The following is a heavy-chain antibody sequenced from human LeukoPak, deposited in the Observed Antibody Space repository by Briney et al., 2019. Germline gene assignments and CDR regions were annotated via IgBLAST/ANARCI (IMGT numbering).Heavy chain of an antibody. CDR1: GYTFTSYG. V-gene: IGHV1-18*01. Sequence: ASVKVPCKASGYTFTSYGISWVRQAPGQGLEWMGWISAYNGNTNYAQKLQGRVTMTTDTSTSTAYMELRSLRSDDTAVYYCARDSVVVPAGDAFDIWGQGTMVTVSS. D-gene: IGHD2-2*01. CDR2: ISAYNGNT. CDR3: ARDSVVVPAGDAFDI. J-gene: IGHJ3*02.